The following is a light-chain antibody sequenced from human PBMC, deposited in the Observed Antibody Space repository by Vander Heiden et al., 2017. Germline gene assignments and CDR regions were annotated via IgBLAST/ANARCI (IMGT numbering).Light chain of an antibody. Sequence: RAVTISCTGTSSDVGRYKYVSWFQQPPDEAPRLMISDVSKRPSGVPDRFSGSKSGNTASLTVSGLQAEDEADYYCCSYAGSYTFVFGTGTKITVL. CDR2: DVS. V-gene: IGLV2-11*03. J-gene: IGLJ1*01. CDR1: SSDVGRYKY. CDR3: CSYAGSYTFV.